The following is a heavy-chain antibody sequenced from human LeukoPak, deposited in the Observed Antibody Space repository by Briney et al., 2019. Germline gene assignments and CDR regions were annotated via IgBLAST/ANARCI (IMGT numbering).Heavy chain of an antibody. CDR2: IADAGT. CDR3: ARNLGPFDV. V-gene: IGHV3-23*01. D-gene: IGHD3-16*01. CDR1: GFTFNDLA. Sequence: GGSLRLSCAASGFTFNDLAMTWVRQAPGKGLEWVSTIADAGTYYADSAKGRFIISRDNSKNMLYLQLNSLRADDTAMYYCARNLGPFDVRGHGTMVTVSS. J-gene: IGHJ3*01.